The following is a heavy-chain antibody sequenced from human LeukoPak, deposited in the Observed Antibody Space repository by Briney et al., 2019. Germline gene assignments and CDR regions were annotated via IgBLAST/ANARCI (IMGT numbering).Heavy chain of an antibody. Sequence: GESLKISCKGSGYRFTNYWINWVRQMPGKGLEWMGRIDPSDSHTYYSPSFQGHVTISADKSINTAYLQWSSLQASDTAMYYRGYCPGDCYIPDYWGQGTLVTVSS. D-gene: IGHD2-21*02. V-gene: IGHV5-10-1*01. CDR2: IDPSDSHT. CDR3: GYCPGDCYIPDY. J-gene: IGHJ4*02. CDR1: GYRFTNYW.